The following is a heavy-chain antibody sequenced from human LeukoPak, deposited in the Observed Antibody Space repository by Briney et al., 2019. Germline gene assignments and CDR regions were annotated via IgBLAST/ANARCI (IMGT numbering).Heavy chain of an antibody. D-gene: IGHD6-19*01. Sequence: ASVKVSCKVSGYTFTGYYMHWVRQAPGEGLEWMGWINPNSGGTKYAQKFQGRVTMTRDTSLNTAYKEGRRLTSDDTAVYYCARERGTLAVAGDAFDIWGQGTMVTVSS. CDR1: GYTFTGYY. CDR3: ARERGTLAVAGDAFDI. V-gene: IGHV1-2*02. J-gene: IGHJ3*02. CDR2: INPNSGGT.